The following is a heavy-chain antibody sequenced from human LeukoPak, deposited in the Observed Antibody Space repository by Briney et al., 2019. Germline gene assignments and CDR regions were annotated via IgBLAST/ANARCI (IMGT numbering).Heavy chain of an antibody. CDR3: ARAGRRVTYDFWSGYPYHDAFDI. D-gene: IGHD3-3*01. CDR1: GYTFTGYY. V-gene: IGHV1-2*02. Sequence: ASVKVSCKASGYTFTGYYMHWVRQAPGQGLEWMGWINPNSGGTNYAQKFQGRVTMTRDTSISTAYMELSRLRSDDTAVYYCARAGRRVTYDFWSGYPYHDAFDIWGQGTMVTVSS. CDR2: INPNSGGT. J-gene: IGHJ3*02.